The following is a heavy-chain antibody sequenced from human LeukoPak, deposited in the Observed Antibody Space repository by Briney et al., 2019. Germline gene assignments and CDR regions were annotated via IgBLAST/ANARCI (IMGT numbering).Heavy chain of an antibody. V-gene: IGHV4-34*01. CDR2: INHSGST. CDR3: ATEYGMDV. CDR1: GGSFSGYY. Sequence: PSETLSLTCAVYGGSFSGYYWSWIRQPPGKGLEWIGEINHSGSTYYNPSLKSRVTISVDTSKNQFSLKLSSVTAADTAVYYCATEYGMDVWGQGTTVTVSS. J-gene: IGHJ6*02.